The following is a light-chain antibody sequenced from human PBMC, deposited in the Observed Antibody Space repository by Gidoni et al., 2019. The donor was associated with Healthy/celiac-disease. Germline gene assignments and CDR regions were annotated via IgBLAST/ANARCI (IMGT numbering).Light chain of an antibody. CDR3: AAWDDSLNARV. CDR2: SNN. J-gene: IGLJ3*02. V-gene: IGLV1-44*01. Sequence: QSVLTHPPSASGTPGQRVTISCSGSSPNNGRNTVNWYQQLPGTAPKLLIYSNNQRPSGVPDRVSGSKSGTSASLASSGLQSEDEADYYCAAWDDSLNARVFGGGTKLTVL. CDR1: SPNNGRNT.